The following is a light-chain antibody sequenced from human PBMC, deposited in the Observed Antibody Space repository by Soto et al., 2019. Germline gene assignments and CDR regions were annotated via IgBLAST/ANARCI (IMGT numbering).Light chain of an antibody. V-gene: IGKV1-39*01. CDR3: QQTYSIPLYT. CDR2: VPS. CDR1: QSISNY. J-gene: IGKJ2*01. Sequence: DIQMTQSPSSLSASVGDRVTITCRASQSISNYLNWYQQNPGEAPKLLIYVPSTLQSGVPSRFSGSGSGTDVTLTISSLQPEDLGSYYCQQTYSIPLYTFGQGTKLEIK.